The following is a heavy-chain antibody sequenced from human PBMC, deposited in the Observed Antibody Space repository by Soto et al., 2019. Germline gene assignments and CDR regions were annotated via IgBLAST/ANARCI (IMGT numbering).Heavy chain of an antibody. CDR2: INAGNGNT. CDR1: GYTFTSYA. D-gene: IGHD3-16*01. Sequence: GASVKVSCKASGYTFTSYAMHWVRQAPGQRLEWMGWINAGNGNTKYSQKFQGRVTITRDTSASAAYMELSRLRSDDTAVYYCAREGRDGYKIGGGMDVWGQGTTVTVSS. J-gene: IGHJ6*02. V-gene: IGHV1-3*01. CDR3: AREGRDGYKIGGGMDV.